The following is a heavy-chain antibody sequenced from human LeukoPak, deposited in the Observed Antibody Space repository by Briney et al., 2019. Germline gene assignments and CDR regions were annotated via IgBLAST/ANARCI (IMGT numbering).Heavy chain of an antibody. V-gene: IGHV3-11*01. D-gene: IGHD3-22*01. CDR3: ARGLYDSSGYGAFDI. CDR1: GFTFTDYY. Sequence: GGSRRLSCAASGFTFTDYYMTWIRQAPGKGLEWVSYISTSGTTIYYADSVKGRFTISRDNAKNSLYLQMNSLRAEDTAVYYCARGLYDSSGYGAFDIWGQGAMVTVSS. CDR2: ISTSGTTI. J-gene: IGHJ3*02.